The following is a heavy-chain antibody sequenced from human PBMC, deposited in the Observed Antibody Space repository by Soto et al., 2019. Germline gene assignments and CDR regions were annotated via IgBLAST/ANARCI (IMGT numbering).Heavy chain of an antibody. CDR2: INAGNGNT. CDR1: GYTFTSYA. J-gene: IGHJ4*02. D-gene: IGHD2-21*01. V-gene: IGHV1-3*05. Sequence: QVQLVQSGAEEKKPGASVKVSCKASGYTFTSYAMHWVRQAPGQRLEWMGWINAGNGNTKYSQNFQGRATITRDTSAGTAYMELSSLRSEDTAVYYCARDLVSDYWGQGTLVTVSS. CDR3: ARDLVSDY.